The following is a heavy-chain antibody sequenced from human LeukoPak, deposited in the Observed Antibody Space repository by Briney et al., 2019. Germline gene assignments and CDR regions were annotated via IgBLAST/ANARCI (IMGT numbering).Heavy chain of an antibody. CDR2: IGPTGFDR. CDR3: ATETNGRHYDY. D-gene: IGHD1-14*01. CDR1: GLTFSTSG. Sequence: PGGSLRLSCTPSGLTFSTSGFNWVRQAPGQGLQWVASIGPTGFDRYHADSIKGRFTISRDNANNFLYLQMDSLRAEDTAVYYCATETNGRHYDYWGQGTLLTVSS. V-gene: IGHV3-21*06. J-gene: IGHJ4*02.